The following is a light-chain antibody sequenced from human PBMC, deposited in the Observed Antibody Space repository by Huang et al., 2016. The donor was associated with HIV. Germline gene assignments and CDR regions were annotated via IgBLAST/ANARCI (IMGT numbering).Light chain of an antibody. CDR3: QQYNKWPPNT. CDR1: QSVGNN. J-gene: IGKJ2*01. CDR2: GAS. V-gene: IGKV3-15*01. Sequence: EIVMTQSPATLSVSPGEGATLSCRTSQSVGNNLAWYQQKPGQAPRLLIFGASTRAAGIPARFSGSGSGTEFTLTISNLQSEGFAIYYCQQYNKWPPNTFGQGTKVEIK.